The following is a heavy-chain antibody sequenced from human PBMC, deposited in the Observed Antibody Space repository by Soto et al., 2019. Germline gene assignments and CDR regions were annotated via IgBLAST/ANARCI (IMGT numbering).Heavy chain of an antibody. CDR2: IYPGDSDT. CDR1: GYTFTAYW. V-gene: IGHV5-51*01. D-gene: IGHD6-25*01. Sequence: GESLKISCKGSGYTFTAYWIGWVRQMPGKGLEWMGIIYPGDSDTRYSPSFQGQVTISADESISTAYLQWSSLKASDTAMFCCARGGYSGNSKDPFYIWGPGTMVTVSS. J-gene: IGHJ3*02. CDR3: ARGGYSGNSKDPFYI.